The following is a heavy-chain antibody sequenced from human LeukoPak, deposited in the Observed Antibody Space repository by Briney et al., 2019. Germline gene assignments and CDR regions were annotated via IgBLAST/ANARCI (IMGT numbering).Heavy chain of an antibody. CDR1: GYTFSGYY. J-gene: IGHJ3*02. CDR3: ARDSRNYYDSRGGGDDAFDI. D-gene: IGHD3-22*01. CDR2: ISPSSGRT. Sequence: ASVKVSCKASGYTFSGYYIHWVRQAPGQGLEWMGWISPSSGRTNNSQTFQGRVIMTRDTSIGTEYMELSRLISDDTAVYYCARDSRNYYDSRGGGDDAFDIWGQGTMVTVSS. V-gene: IGHV1-2*02.